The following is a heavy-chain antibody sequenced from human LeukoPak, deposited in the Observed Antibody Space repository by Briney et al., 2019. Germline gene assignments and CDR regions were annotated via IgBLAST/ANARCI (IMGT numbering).Heavy chain of an antibody. Sequence: GASVKVSCKASGGTFSSYAISWVRQAPGQGLEWMGGIIPIFGTANYAQKFQGRVTITADESTSTAYMELSSLRSEDTAVYYCATARNLEWSNYSDYWGQGTLVTVSS. V-gene: IGHV1-69*01. CDR1: GGTFSSYA. CDR2: IIPIFGTA. D-gene: IGHD3-3*01. CDR3: ATARNLEWSNYSDY. J-gene: IGHJ4*02.